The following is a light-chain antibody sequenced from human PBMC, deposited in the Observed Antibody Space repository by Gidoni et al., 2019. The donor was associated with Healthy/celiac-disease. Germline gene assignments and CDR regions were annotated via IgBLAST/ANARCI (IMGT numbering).Light chain of an antibody. Sequence: EIVLTQSPGTLSLSPGDRATLSCRARQSVSSSYLAWYQPKPGRAPRLLICGASSRATGIPDRFSGSGSGTDFTLTISRLEPEDFAVYYCQQYGSSPLTFGQGTKVEIK. V-gene: IGKV3-20*01. CDR1: QSVSSSY. J-gene: IGKJ1*01. CDR2: GAS. CDR3: QQYGSSPLT.